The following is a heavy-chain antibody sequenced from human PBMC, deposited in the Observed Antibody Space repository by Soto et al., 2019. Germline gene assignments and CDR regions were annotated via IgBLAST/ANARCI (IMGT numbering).Heavy chain of an antibody. D-gene: IGHD6-13*01. J-gene: IGHJ6*02. CDR1: GFTFSSYA. V-gene: IGHV3-64D*06. CDR2: ISSNGGST. CDR3: VKGPQLDHYYYGMDV. Sequence: QPGGSLRLSCSASGFTFSSYAMHWVRQAPGKGLEYVSAISSNGGSTYYADSVKGRFTISRDNSKNTLYLQMSSLRAEDTAVYYCVKGPQLDHYYYGMDVWGQGTTVTVSS.